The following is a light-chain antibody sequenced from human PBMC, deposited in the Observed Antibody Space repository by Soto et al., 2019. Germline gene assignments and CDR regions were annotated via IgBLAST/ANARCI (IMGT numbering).Light chain of an antibody. CDR3: QQYNYAWT. J-gene: IGKJ1*01. CDR1: HNIYSW. V-gene: IGKV1-5*01. CDR2: EAS. Sequence: DIEWTQSPSTLSASVGERVSITCRASHNIYSWLAWYQQQPGKAPKLLIHEASIWQGGVSSRFSGSGSGTEFTLTISHLQPDDFATYYCQQYNYAWTFGQGTKVDIK.